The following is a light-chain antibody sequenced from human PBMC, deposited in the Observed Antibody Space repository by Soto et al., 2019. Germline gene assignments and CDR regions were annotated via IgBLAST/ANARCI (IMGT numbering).Light chain of an antibody. V-gene: IGKV1-5*01. J-gene: IGKJ1*01. Sequence: DIQMTQSPSTLSASVGDRVTLSCRASQTISNLLAWYQQKPGKAPMLLIDDASSAGSGAPSRGSGSGSGTEFTLTISRLQAEDFATYYWQKYNSFWTFGQGTKVDIK. CDR1: QTISNL. CDR3: QKYNSFWT. CDR2: DAS.